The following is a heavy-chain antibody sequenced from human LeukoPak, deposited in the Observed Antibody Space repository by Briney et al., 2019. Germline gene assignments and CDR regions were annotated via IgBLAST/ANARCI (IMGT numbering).Heavy chain of an antibody. D-gene: IGHD3/OR15-3a*01. CDR2: ISWNSDSI. J-gene: IGHJ4*02. CDR1: GFTFDDYA. Sequence: HTGGSLRLSCAASGFTFDDYAMHWVRQAPGKGLEWVSGISWNSDSIGYADSVKGRFTISRDNAKNSLYLRMNSLRAEDTALYYCAKDLGRTSDYWGQGTLVSVSS. CDR3: AKDLGRTSDY. V-gene: IGHV3-9*01.